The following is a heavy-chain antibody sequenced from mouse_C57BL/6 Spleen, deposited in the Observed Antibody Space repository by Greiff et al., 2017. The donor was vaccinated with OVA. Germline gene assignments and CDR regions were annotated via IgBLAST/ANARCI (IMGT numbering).Heavy chain of an antibody. CDR3: ARGYYDYDDVYYFDY. CDR2: IDPEDGDT. V-gene: IGHV14-1*01. Sequence: EVQLQQSGAELVRPGASVKLSCTASGFNIKDYYMHWVKQRPEQGLEWIGRIDPEDGDTEYAPKFQGKATMTADTSSNTAYMQLSSLTTEDSAIYYCARGYYDYDDVYYFDYWGQGTTLTVSS. D-gene: IGHD2-4*01. J-gene: IGHJ2*01. CDR1: GFNIKDYY.